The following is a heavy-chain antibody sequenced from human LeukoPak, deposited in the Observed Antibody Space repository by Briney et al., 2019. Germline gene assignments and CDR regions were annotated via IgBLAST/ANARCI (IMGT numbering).Heavy chain of an antibody. V-gene: IGHV4-30-2*01. Sequence: SQTLSLTCAVSGGSISSGGYSWSWIRQPPGKGLEWIGYIYHSGSTYYNPSLKSRVTISVDRSKNQFSLKLSSVTAADTAVYYCARVSRSRSNGWALFDYWGQGTLVTVSS. CDR1: GGSISSGGYS. CDR3: ARVSRSRSNGWALFDY. D-gene: IGHD6-19*01. J-gene: IGHJ4*02. CDR2: IYHSGST.